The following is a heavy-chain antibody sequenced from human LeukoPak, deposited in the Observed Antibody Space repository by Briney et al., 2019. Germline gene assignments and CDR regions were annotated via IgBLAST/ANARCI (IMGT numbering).Heavy chain of an antibody. CDR2: INPNSGGT. J-gene: IGHJ4*02. CDR3: ARAGSGYDSSGYYFVDY. V-gene: IGHV1-2*04. CDR1: GYTFTGYY. D-gene: IGHD3-22*01. Sequence: ASVKVSCKASGYTFTGYYMHWVRQAPGQGLEWMGWINPNSGGTNYAQKFQGWVTMTRDTSISTAYMELSRLRSDDTAVYYCARAGSGYDSSGYYFVDYWGQGTLVTVSS.